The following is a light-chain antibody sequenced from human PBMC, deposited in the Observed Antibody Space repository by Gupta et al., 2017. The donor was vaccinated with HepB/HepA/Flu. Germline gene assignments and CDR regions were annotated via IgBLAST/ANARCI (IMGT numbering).Light chain of an antibody. CDR2: AGS. CDR1: QAISRY. Sequence: DFHLTQSPSFLSASLGDRVTITCRASQAISRYLEWYQQKPGTAPRLLIYAGSTLQSGVPSRFSGSGSGTEFTLTISSRQPEDFATYYWQQLNGYHHFGQGTRLEVK. CDR3: QQLNGYHH. V-gene: IGKV1-9*01. J-gene: IGKJ5*01.